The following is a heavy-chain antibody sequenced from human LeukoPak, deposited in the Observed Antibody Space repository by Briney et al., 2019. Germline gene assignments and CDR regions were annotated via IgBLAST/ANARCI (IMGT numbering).Heavy chain of an antibody. V-gene: IGHV1-18*01. CDR1: GYTFTSYG. CDR2: ISAYNGNT. Sequence: ASVNVSCKASGYTFTSYGISWVRQAPGQGLEWMGWISAYNGNTNYAQKLQGRVTMITDISTSTAYMELRSLRSDDTAVYYCARVHWEPTGYYFDYWGQGTLVTVSS. J-gene: IGHJ4*02. CDR3: ARVHWEPTGYYFDY. D-gene: IGHD1-26*01.